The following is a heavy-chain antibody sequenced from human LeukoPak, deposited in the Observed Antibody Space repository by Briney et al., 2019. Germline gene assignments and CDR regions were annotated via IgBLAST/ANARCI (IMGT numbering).Heavy chain of an antibody. Sequence: GGSLRLSCAASGFTFDDYAMHWVRQAPGKGLEWVSSISSSSSYIYYADSVKGRFTISRDNAKNSLYLQMNSLRAEDTAVYYCARVAVGWFDPWGQGTLVTVSS. CDR1: GFTFDDYA. J-gene: IGHJ5*02. CDR2: ISSSSSYI. V-gene: IGHV3-21*01. CDR3: ARVAVGWFDP. D-gene: IGHD2-15*01.